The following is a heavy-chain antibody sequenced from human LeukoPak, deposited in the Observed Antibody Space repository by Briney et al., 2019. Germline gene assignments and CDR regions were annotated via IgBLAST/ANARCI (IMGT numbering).Heavy chain of an antibody. D-gene: IGHD4-17*01. Sequence: GSSVKVSCKASGGTFNSYAISWVRQAPGQGLEWMGGIIPIFGTANYAQKFQGRVTITADESTSTAYMELSSLRSEDTAVYYCARGPPNDYGDPSFDYWGQGTLVTVSS. J-gene: IGHJ4*02. CDR2: IIPIFGTA. CDR3: ARGPPNDYGDPSFDY. CDR1: GGTFNSYA. V-gene: IGHV1-69*01.